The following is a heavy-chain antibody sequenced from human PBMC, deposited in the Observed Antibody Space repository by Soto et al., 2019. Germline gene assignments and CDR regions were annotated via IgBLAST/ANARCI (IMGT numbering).Heavy chain of an antibody. V-gene: IGHV4-31*03. J-gene: IGHJ4*02. D-gene: IGHD5-12*01. CDR1: GGSISSGGYY. CDR3: TRDDIVATIFDY. CDR2: IYYSGST. Sequence: QVQLQESGPGLVKPSQTLSLTCTVSGGSISSGGYYWSWIRQHPGKGLEWIGYIYYSGSTYYNPSLKSRVTISVDTSKNQFSLKLSSVTAADTAVYYCTRDDIVATIFDYWGQGPLVTVSS.